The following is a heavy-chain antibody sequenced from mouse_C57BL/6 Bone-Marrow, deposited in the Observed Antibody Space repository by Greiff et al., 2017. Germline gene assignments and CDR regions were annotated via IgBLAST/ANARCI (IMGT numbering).Heavy chain of an antibody. CDR2: ISSGGSYT. V-gene: IGHV5-6*01. D-gene: IGHD2-3*01. CDR3: ARPPYDGYYLWFAY. Sequence: EVQGVESGGDLVKPGGSLKLSCAASGFTFSSYGMSWVRQTPDKRLEWVATISSGGSYTYYPDSVKGRFTISRDNAKNTLYLQMSSLKSEDTAMYYCARPPYDGYYLWFAYWGQGTLVTVSA. J-gene: IGHJ3*01. CDR1: GFTFSSYG.